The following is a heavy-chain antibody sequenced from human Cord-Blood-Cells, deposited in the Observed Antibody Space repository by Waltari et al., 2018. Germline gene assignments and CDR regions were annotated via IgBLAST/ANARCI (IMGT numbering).Heavy chain of an antibody. CDR3: ARDMNYDILTGYYKGGFDY. D-gene: IGHD3-9*01. CDR1: GFTFSSYG. J-gene: IGHJ4*02. V-gene: IGHV3-33*01. CDR2: IWYDGSNK. Sequence: QVQLVESGGGVVQPGRSLRLSCAASGFTFSSYGRHWARQAPGKGLEWVAVIWYDGSNKYYADSVKGRFTISRDNSKNTLYLQMNSLRAEDTAVYYCARDMNYDILTGYYKGGFDYWGQGTLVTVSS.